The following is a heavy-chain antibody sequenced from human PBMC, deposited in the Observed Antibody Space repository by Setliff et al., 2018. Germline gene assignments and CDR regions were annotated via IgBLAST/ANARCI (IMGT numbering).Heavy chain of an antibody. CDR1: GYSFTSYW. CDR3: ARSDYGDRDGIGI. J-gene: IGHJ3*02. Sequence: PGESLKISCKGSGYSFTSYWIGWVRQMPGKGLEWMGIIYPGDSDTRYSPSFQGQVTISADRSTRTAYLQWSSLKASDTAFYYCARSDYGDRDGIGIWGQGTMVTVSS. D-gene: IGHD4-17*01. V-gene: IGHV5-51*01. CDR2: IYPGDSDT.